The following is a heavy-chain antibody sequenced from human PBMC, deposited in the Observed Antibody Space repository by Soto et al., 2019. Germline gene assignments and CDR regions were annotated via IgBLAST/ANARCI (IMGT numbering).Heavy chain of an antibody. CDR3: ARSLAAAGSNYYYYGMDV. CDR1: GYTFTGYY. V-gene: IGHV1-2*02. J-gene: IGHJ6*02. Sequence: ASVKVSCKASGYTFTGYYMHWVRQAPGQGLEWMGWINPNSGGTNYAQKFQGRVTMTRDTSISTAYMELSRLRSDDTAVYYCARSLAAAGSNYYYYGMDVWGQGTTVTVPS. D-gene: IGHD6-13*01. CDR2: INPNSGGT.